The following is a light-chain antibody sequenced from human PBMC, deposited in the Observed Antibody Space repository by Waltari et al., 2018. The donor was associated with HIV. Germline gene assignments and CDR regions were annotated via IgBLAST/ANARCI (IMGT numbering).Light chain of an antibody. V-gene: IGLV3-25*03. J-gene: IGLJ1*01. CDR2: KNT. CDR1: ASPKPY. Sequence: SSELTQPPSVSVSPGQTARITCSGDASPKPYTHWFQQKPDQAPLVVIHKNTERPSGIPERFSASRSGTTVTLTISGVQTDDEADYYCLSADSSGTYVFGPGTTVTVL. CDR3: LSADSSGTYV.